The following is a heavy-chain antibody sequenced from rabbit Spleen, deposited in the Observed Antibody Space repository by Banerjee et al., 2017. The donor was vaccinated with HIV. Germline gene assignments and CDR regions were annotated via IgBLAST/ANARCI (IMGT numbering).Heavy chain of an antibody. CDR1: GFSFSSGYD. CDR2: IYAGSSDWP. J-gene: IGHJ4*01. CDR3: ARGPNNANRWYYFNL. D-gene: IGHD6-1*01. V-gene: IGHV1S45*01. Sequence: QEQLEESGGGLVQPEGSLTLTCTASGFSFSSGYDIVWVRQAPGKGLEWIGYIYAGSSDWPNYASWAKGRFTISRTSSTTVTLQMTSLTAADTATYFCARGPNNANRWYYFNLWGPGTLVTVS.